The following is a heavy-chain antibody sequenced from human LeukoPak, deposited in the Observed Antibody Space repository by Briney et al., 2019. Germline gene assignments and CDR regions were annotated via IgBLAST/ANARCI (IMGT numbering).Heavy chain of an antibody. J-gene: IGHJ4*02. CDR2: IIPIFGTA. CDR1: GGTFSSYA. V-gene: IGHV1-69*13. D-gene: IGHD4-23*01. Sequence: ASVEVSCKASGGTFSSYAISWVRQAPGQGLEWMGGIIPIFGTANFAQKFQGRVTITADESTSTAYMELSSLRSEDTAVYYCAIGEVVTPPYYFDYWGQGTLVTVSS. CDR3: AIGEVVTPPYYFDY.